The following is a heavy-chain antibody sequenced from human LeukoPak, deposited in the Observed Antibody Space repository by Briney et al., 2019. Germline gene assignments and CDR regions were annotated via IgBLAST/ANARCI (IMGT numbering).Heavy chain of an antibody. CDR3: ARAPPFRDYDSSGYYPGTY. J-gene: IGHJ4*02. V-gene: IGHV1-2*02. D-gene: IGHD3-22*01. CDR2: INPNSGGT. Sequence: GASVKVSCKASGYTFTGYYMHWVRQAPGQGLEWMGWINPNSGGTNYAQKFQGRVTMTRDTSISTAYMELSRLRSDNTAVYYCARAPPFRDYDSSGYYPGTYWGQGTLVTVSS. CDR1: GYTFTGYY.